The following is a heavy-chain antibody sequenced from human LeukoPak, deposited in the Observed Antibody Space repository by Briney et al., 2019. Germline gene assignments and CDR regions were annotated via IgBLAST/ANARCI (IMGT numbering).Heavy chain of an antibody. CDR1: GFSFSSYS. V-gene: IGHV3-48*04. CDR3: ARDGTKGSMDV. CDR2: ISRSSGTI. Sequence: GGSLRLSCAASGFSFSSYSMNWVRKAPGKGLEWISYISRSSGTIYFADSLEGRFTISRDNAKNSLYLQMNSLRAEDTAVYYCARDGTKGSMDVWGQGTTVTVSS. J-gene: IGHJ6*02. D-gene: IGHD2-8*01.